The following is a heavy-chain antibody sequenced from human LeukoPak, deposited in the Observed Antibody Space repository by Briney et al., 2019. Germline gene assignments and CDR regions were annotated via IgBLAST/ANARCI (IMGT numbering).Heavy chain of an antibody. CDR2: IKQDGSEK. CDR3: ARDLELVNWFDP. J-gene: IGHJ5*02. D-gene: IGHD6-13*01. Sequence: PGGSLRLSCAASGFTISSCWMSWVRQAPGKGLEWVANIKQDGSEKYYVDSVKGRFPISRDNEKTSLSLQMNSLSAEDTAVYYCARDLELVNWFDPWGQGTLVTVSS. V-gene: IGHV3-7*01. CDR1: GFTISSCW.